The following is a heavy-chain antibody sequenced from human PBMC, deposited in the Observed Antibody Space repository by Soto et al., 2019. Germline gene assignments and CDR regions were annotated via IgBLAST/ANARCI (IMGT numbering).Heavy chain of an antibody. J-gene: IGHJ4*02. D-gene: IGHD3-3*01. CDR3: ARTDYDFWSGYNY. CDR2: IIPIFGTA. CDR1: GGTFRSYS. Sequence: SVKVSCKASGGTFRSYSISWVLQAPGQGLEWMGGIIPIFGTANYAQKFQGRVTITADESTSTAYMELSSLRSEDTAVYYCARTDYDFWSGYNYWGQGTLVTVSS. V-gene: IGHV1-69*13.